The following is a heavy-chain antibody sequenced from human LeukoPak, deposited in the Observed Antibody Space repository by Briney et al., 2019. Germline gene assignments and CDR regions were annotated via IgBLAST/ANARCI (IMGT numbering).Heavy chain of an antibody. CDR2: IHSVGSA. CDR1: GFTFSDYY. Sequence: PGGSLRLSCAASGFTFSDYYMSWIRQPPGKGLEWIGSIHSVGSANYNPSLKSRVTMSIDTSKNQFSLTLSAVTAADSAVYYCARRTADYYDTSGNYYPINYLDYWGQGTLVTVSS. J-gene: IGHJ4*02. D-gene: IGHD3-22*01. CDR3: ARRTADYYDTSGNYYPINYLDY. V-gene: IGHV4-34*01.